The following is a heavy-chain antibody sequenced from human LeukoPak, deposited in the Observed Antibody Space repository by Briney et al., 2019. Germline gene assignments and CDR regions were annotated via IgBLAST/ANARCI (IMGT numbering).Heavy chain of an antibody. CDR1: GGTFSSYA. J-gene: IGHJ3*02. Sequence: ASVKVSCKASGGTFSSYAISWVRQAPGQGLEWMGRIIPILGIANYAQKFQGRVTITADKSTSTAYMELSSLRSEDTAVYYCAREGYYGSGSYYPSAFDIWGQGTIVTVSS. CDR3: AREGYYGSGSYYPSAFDI. D-gene: IGHD3-10*01. V-gene: IGHV1-69*04. CDR2: IIPILGIA.